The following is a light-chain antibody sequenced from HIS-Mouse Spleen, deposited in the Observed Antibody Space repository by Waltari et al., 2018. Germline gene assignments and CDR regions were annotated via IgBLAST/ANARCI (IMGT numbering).Light chain of an antibody. CDR1: NIGSKS. V-gene: IGLV3-21*01. J-gene: IGLJ2*01. CDR2: DDS. Sequence: SYVLTQPPSVSVAPGKTARITCGGNNIGSKSVHWYQQKPGQAPVLVVYDDSDRASGIPERFSGSNSGNTATLTISGAQVEDEADYYCYSTDSSGNHRVFGGGTKLTVL. CDR3: YSTDSSGNHRV.